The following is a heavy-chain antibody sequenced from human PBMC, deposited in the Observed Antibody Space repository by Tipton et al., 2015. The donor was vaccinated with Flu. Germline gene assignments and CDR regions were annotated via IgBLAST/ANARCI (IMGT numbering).Heavy chain of an antibody. CDR1: GGSISSGGYY. D-gene: IGHD5-12*01. V-gene: IGHV4-31*03. J-gene: IGHJ4*02. CDR3: ARGGATGEDYFDY. CDR2: IYYSGST. Sequence: LSLTCTVSGGSISSGGYYWSWIGQHPGKGLEWIGYIYYSGSTYYNPSLKSRVTISVDTSKNQFSLKLSSVTAADTAVYYCARGGATGEDYFDYWGQGTLVTGSS.